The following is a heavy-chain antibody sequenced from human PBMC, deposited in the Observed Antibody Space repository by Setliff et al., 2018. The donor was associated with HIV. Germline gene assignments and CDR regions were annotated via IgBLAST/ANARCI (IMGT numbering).Heavy chain of an antibody. V-gene: IGHV4-59*02. CDR2: VHSSGST. CDR1: GSSVTNNY. J-gene: IGHJ4*02. D-gene: IGHD3-9*01. CDR3: ASATESSYDLLTAFWFFDS. Sequence: TLSLTCTVSGSSVTNNYWSWIRQAPGQGLEWLGYVHSSGSTNYNPPLKSRVAMSVDASKNQLSLKVASVTAADTALYFCASATESSYDLLTAFWFFDSWGQGTPVTVSS.